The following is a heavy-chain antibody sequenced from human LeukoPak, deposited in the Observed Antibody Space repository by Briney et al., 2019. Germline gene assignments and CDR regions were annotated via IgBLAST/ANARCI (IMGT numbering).Heavy chain of an antibody. D-gene: IGHD4-17*01. CDR1: GGSISSGSYY. V-gene: IGHV4-61*02. Sequence: KPSETLSLTCTVSGGSISSGSYYWSWIRQPAGKGLEWIGRIYTSGSTNYNPSLKSRVTISVDTSKNQFSLKLSSVTAADTAMYYCARGGYGDSDAFDIWGQGTMVTVSS. CDR2: IYTSGST. J-gene: IGHJ3*02. CDR3: ARGGYGDSDAFDI.